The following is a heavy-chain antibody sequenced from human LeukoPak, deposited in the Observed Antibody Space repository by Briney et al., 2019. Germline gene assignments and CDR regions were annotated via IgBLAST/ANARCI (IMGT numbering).Heavy chain of an antibody. D-gene: IGHD6-13*01. CDR2: NNPNSGGT. J-gene: IGHJ4*02. V-gene: IGHV1-2*02. Sequence: ASVKLSCKASGYTFTGYYMHWVRQAPGQGLGWMGWNNPNSGGTNYAQKFQGRVTMTRDTSISTAYMELSRLRTDDTAVYYCSRSPLAAAGRRMFDYWGQGTLVTVSS. CDR3: SRSPLAAAGRRMFDY. CDR1: GYTFTGYY.